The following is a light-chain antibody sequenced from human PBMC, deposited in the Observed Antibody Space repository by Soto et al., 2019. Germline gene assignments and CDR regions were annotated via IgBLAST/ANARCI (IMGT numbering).Light chain of an antibody. CDR2: GAS. V-gene: IGKV3-20*01. J-gene: IGKJ1*01. CDR3: HQYSSSTKT. Sequence: EIVLTQSPGTLSLSPCERATLSCSASQSVSSSYLAWYQQKPGQAPRLLIYGASSRATGIPDRFSGSGSGTDFTLTISRLEPEDFAVYYCHQYSSSTKTFGQGTKVDIK. CDR1: QSVSSSY.